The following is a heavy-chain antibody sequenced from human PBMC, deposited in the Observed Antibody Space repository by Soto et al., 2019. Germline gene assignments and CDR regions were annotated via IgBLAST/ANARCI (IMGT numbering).Heavy chain of an antibody. CDR3: ARDSGTPGSFEP. CDR1: VVSISSGGYY. D-gene: IGHD1-26*01. Sequence: SETLSLTCTFSVVSISSGGYYCSWIRQHPWKGLEWIGYIYYSGSTYYNPSLKSRVTISVDTSKNQFSLKLSSVTAADTAVYYCARDSGTPGSFEPWGQGTLVKVSS. J-gene: IGHJ5*02. V-gene: IGHV4-31*03. CDR2: IYYSGST.